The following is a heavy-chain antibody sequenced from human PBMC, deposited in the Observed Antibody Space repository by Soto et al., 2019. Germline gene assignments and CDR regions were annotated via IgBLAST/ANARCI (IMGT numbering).Heavy chain of an antibody. CDR3: ARISVASRYMDV. D-gene: IGHD5-12*01. Sequence: SETLSLTCTVSGGSMGGYYWSWMRQPPGKGLEWIGRFYYSGGANYNPSLRSRVTISGDMSKNQISLSLSSVTAADTAVYYCARISVASRYMDVWGKGTTVTVSS. J-gene: IGHJ6*03. V-gene: IGHV4-59*08. CDR1: GGSMGGYY. CDR2: FYYSGGA.